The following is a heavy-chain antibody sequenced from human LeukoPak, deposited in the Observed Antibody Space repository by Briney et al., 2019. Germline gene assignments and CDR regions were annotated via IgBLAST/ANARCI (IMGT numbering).Heavy chain of an antibody. J-gene: IGHJ4*02. V-gene: IGHV3-30*18. Sequence: GGSLRLSCVASGFTSSSYGMHWVRQAPGKGLEWVAVISYDGSNKYYADSVKGRFTISRDNSRNTLYLQMNSLRAEDTAVYYCAKDPTLANWGQGTLVTVSS. D-gene: IGHD5-12*01. CDR2: ISYDGSNK. CDR3: AKDPTLAN. CDR1: GFTSSSYG.